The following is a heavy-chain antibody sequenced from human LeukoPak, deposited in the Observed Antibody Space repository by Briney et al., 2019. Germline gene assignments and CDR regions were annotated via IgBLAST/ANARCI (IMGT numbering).Heavy chain of an antibody. V-gene: IGHV4-61*02. CDR3: ARRRYYDGSGYLE. CDR2: IYTSGST. J-gene: IGHJ1*01. D-gene: IGHD3-22*01. Sequence: SETLSLTCTVSGGSISSGSYYWSWIRQPAGKGLDWIGRIYTSGSTNYNPSLKSRVTISVDTSKNQFSLKLSSVTAADTAVYYCARRRYYDGSGYLEWGQGTLLSVSS. CDR1: GGSISSGSYY.